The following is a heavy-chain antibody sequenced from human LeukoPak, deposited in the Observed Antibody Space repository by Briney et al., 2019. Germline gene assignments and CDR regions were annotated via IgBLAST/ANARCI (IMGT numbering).Heavy chain of an antibody. D-gene: IGHD6-13*01. J-gene: IGHJ5*02. Sequence: GGSLRLSCAASGFTLSSYAMSWVRQAPGKGLEWVSAISGSGGSTYYADSVKGRFTISRDNSKNTLYLQMNSLRAEDTAVYYCAKHPTIAAAAKGGNWFDPWGQGTLVTVSS. CDR2: ISGSGGST. CDR3: AKHPTIAAAAKGGNWFDP. V-gene: IGHV3-23*01. CDR1: GFTLSSYA.